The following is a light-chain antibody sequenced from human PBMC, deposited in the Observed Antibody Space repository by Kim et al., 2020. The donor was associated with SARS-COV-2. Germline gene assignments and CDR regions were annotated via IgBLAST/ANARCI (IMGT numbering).Light chain of an antibody. CDR3: HQYGSSPST. CDR1: QSVDSSY. CDR2: DAS. Sequence: SLRERDTLSCRASQSVDSSYLAWYQQKPGQAPRLLIYDASTRATGTPDRFSGSGSGTDFTLTISRLESEDFAVYYCHQYGSSPSTFGQGTKVDIK. V-gene: IGKV3-20*01. J-gene: IGKJ1*01.